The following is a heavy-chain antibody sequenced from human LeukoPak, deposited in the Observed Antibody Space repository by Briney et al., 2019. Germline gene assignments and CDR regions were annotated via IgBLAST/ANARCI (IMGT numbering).Heavy chain of an antibody. Sequence: GGSLRHSCAASGFTLSNAWMSWVRQAPGKGRGWVGRIKSKTDGGTTDYAAPVKGRFTISRDDSKNTLYLQMNSLKTEDTAVYYCTTDVGRDYVWGSDDAFDIWGQGTMVTVSS. J-gene: IGHJ3*02. V-gene: IGHV3-15*01. D-gene: IGHD3-16*01. CDR3: TTDVGRDYVWGSDDAFDI. CDR1: GFTLSNAW. CDR2: IKSKTDGGTT.